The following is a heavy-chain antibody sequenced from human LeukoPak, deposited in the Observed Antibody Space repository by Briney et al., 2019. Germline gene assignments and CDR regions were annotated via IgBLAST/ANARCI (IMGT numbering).Heavy chain of an antibody. CDR3: ARSRYDILTGLPGHFDY. V-gene: IGHV4-59*01. D-gene: IGHD3-9*01. CDR2: IYYSGST. J-gene: IGHJ4*02. CDR1: GGSISGYY. Sequence: SSETLSLTCTVSGGSISGYYWSWIRQPPGKGLEWIGYIYYSGSTNYNPSLKSRVTMSVDTSKNQFSLKLSSVTAADTAVYYCARSRYDILTGLPGHFDYWGQGTLVTVSS.